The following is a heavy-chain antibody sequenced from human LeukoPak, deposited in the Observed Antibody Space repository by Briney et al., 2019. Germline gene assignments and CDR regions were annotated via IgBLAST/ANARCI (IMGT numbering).Heavy chain of an antibody. D-gene: IGHD3-16*01. CDR3: AKDPGGPRDY. J-gene: IGHJ4*02. V-gene: IGHV3-23*01. CDR2: ISDSGGST. CDR1: GFTFSSYA. Sequence: GGSLRLSCAASGFTFSSYAMTWVRQAPGKGLKWVSSISDSGGSTYYADSVKGRFTISRDNSKNTLYLQMNTLRAEETAIYYCAKDPGGPRDYWGQGTLVTVSS.